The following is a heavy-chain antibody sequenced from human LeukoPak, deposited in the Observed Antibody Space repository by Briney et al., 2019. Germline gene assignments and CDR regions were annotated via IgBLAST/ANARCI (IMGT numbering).Heavy chain of an antibody. Sequence: LSGGSLRLSCSASGFTFSTYAMHWVRQAPGKGLEYVSAISSNGGGTYYADSVKGRFTISRGNSKNTLFLQMSSLRAEDTAVYYCVKEQTFFGVVMDIWGQGTMVTVPS. CDR1: GFTFSTYA. J-gene: IGHJ3*02. CDR3: VKEQTFFGVVMDI. D-gene: IGHD3-3*01. CDR2: ISSNGGGT. V-gene: IGHV3-64D*09.